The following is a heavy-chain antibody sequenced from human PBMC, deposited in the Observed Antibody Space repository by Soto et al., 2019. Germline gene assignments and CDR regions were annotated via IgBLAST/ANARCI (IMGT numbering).Heavy chain of an antibody. CDR2: ISYDGSSK. V-gene: IGHV3-30*04. J-gene: IGHJ4*02. Sequence: QVQLVESGGGVVQPGRSLRLSCVASGFSLSNHAMHWVRQAPGKGLEWVALISYDGSSKYYTDSVKGRFTTFRDTSKNPMDLQMSSLRAEDTAVYHCARATVTSSDFDYWGQGSLVTVSS. D-gene: IGHD4-17*01. CDR1: GFSLSNHA. CDR3: ARATVTSSDFDY.